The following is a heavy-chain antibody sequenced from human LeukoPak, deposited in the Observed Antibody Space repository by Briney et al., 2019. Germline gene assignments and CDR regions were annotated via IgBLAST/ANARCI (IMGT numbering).Heavy chain of an antibody. CDR2: IYYSGST. J-gene: IGHJ6*03. D-gene: IGHD3-10*01. V-gene: IGHV4-59*11. Sequence: SETLSLTCTASGGSISSHYWSWIRQPPGKGLEWIGYIYYSGSTNYSPSLKSRVTISVDTSKNQFSLKLSSVTAADTAVYYCARSGNYYYYYYMDVWGKGTTVTVSS. CDR3: ARSGNYYYYYYMDV. CDR1: GGSISSHY.